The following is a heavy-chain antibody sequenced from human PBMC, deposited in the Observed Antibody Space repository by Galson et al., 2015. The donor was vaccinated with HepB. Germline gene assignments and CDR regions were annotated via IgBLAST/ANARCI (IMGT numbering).Heavy chain of an antibody. Sequence: LSLTCTVSGGPISSYYWSWIRQPPGKGLEWIGYIYYSGSTNYNPSLKSRVTISVDTSKNQFSLKLSSVTAADTAVYYCARVGGSSWYGFYFDYWGQGTLVTVSS. J-gene: IGHJ4*02. CDR1: GGPISSYY. V-gene: IGHV4-59*01. CDR2: IYYSGST. D-gene: IGHD6-13*01. CDR3: ARVGGSSWYGFYFDY.